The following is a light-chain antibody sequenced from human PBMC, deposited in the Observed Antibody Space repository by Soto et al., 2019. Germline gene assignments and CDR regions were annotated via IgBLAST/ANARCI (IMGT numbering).Light chain of an antibody. CDR3: CSYAGSSTFYV. CDR2: EGS. J-gene: IGLJ1*01. Sequence: QSALAQPASVSGSPGQSITISCTGTSSDVGSYNLVSWYQQHPGKAPKLMIYEGSKRPSGVSNRFSGSKSGNTASLTISGLQAGAEADYYCCSYAGSSTFYVFGTGTKVTVL. CDR1: SSDVGSYNL. V-gene: IGLV2-23*01.